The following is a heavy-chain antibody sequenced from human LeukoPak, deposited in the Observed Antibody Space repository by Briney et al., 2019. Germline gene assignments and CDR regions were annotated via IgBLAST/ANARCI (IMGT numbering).Heavy chain of an antibody. CDR1: GGSFSGYY. V-gene: IGHV4-34*01. CDR2: INHSGST. CDR3: ARVTRITIFGVVIYYYYYMDV. J-gene: IGHJ6*03. Sequence: PSETLSLTCAVYGGSFSGYYWSWIRQPPGKGLEWIGEINHSGSTNYNPSLKSRVTISVDTSKNQFSLKLGSVTAADTAVYYCARVTRITIFGVVIYYYYYMDVWGKGTTVTVSS. D-gene: IGHD3-3*01.